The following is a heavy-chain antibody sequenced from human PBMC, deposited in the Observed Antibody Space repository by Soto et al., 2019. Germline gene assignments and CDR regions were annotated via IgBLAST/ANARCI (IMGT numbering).Heavy chain of an antibody. J-gene: IGHJ6*03. D-gene: IGHD2-15*01. Sequence: PETLSLTCTVAGASISRYYWSWIRPLPGKGLEWIGYIYYSGSTNYNPSLKSRVTISVDTTKNQFSLKLSSVTAADTAVYYCARHGRPNCSGGSCYFQNYYYYYMDVWGKGTTVTVSS. CDR1: GASISRYY. V-gene: IGHV4-59*08. CDR2: IYYSGST. CDR3: ARHGRPNCSGGSCYFQNYYYYYMDV.